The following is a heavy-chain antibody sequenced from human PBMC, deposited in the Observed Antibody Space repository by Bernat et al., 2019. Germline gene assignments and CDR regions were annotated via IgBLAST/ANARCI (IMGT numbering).Heavy chain of an antibody. Sequence: EVQLVESGGGLVQPGGSLRLSCAASGFTVSSYCMHWVRQAPGKGLEWVSYISINGSTIYYADSVKGRFTISRDNAKNTLYLQMNSLRADDTAVYYCAKVRRIGMVEHDAFDIWGQGTMVTVSS. V-gene: IGHV3-48*01. CDR2: ISINGSTI. CDR1: GFTVSSYC. D-gene: IGHD3-10*01. CDR3: AKVRRIGMVEHDAFDI. J-gene: IGHJ3*02.